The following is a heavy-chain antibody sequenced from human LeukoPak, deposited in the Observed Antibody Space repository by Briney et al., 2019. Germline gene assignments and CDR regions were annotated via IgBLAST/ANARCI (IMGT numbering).Heavy chain of an antibody. D-gene: IGHD6-13*01. J-gene: IGHJ6*02. CDR2: IYYSGST. V-gene: IGHV4-39*07. CDR3: ARDPSSSHSYYYGMDV. Sequence: SETLSLTCTVSGGSISSSSYYWGWIRQPPGKGLEWIGSIYYSGSTYYNPSLKSRVTISVDTSKNQFSLKLSSVTAADTAVYYCARDPSSSHSYYYGMDVWGQGTTVTVSS. CDR1: GGSISSSSYY.